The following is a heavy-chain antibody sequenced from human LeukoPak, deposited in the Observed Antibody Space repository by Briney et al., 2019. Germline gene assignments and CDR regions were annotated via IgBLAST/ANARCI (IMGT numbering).Heavy chain of an antibody. CDR1: GFTFRNYW. CDR3: ARGGSRPIDY. D-gene: IGHD6-13*01. CDR2: IKQDGSEK. Sequence: GGSLRLSCAASGFTFRNYWMTWVRQAPGKGLEWVANIKQDGSEKNYVDSVKGRFTISRDNAKNTLYLQMNSLRAEDTAVYYCARGGSRPIDYWGQGTLVTVSS. J-gene: IGHJ4*02. V-gene: IGHV3-7*01.